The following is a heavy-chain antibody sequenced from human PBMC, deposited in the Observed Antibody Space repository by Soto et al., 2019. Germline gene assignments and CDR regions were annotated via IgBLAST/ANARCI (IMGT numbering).Heavy chain of an antibody. J-gene: IGHJ6*02. V-gene: IGHV5-10-1*01. CDR3: ARGPTYYHHGMDV. CDR2: IDPSNSYS. Sequence: PGESLKISCMASGYSFTSYWVHWVRQMPGKGLEWIGKIDPSNSYSDYSPSFQGHVTISTDQSINTAYLQWNSLKASDTAMCYCARGPTYYHHGMDVWGQGTMVTVSS. CDR1: GYSFTSYW.